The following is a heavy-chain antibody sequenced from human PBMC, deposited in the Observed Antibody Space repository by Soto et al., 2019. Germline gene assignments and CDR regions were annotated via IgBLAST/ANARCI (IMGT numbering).Heavy chain of an antibody. V-gene: IGHV4-34*01. CDR3: ADQTSAGYFDS. CDR1: GGSFSGHY. Sequence: SETLSLTCAVYGGSFSGHYWSWIRQSPGKGLEWIGEVNHSGSPIYNPSLKTRATISLDASRNQFSLTLNSLTAADTAVYYCADQTSAGYFDSWGHGTLVTVSS. J-gene: IGHJ4*01. D-gene: IGHD6-13*01. CDR2: VNHSGSP.